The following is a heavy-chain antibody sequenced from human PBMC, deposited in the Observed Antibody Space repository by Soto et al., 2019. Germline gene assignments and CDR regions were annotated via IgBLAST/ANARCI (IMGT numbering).Heavy chain of an antibody. CDR3: VHLMTAVTTCGMDV. CDR1: GFSLITTGSG. Sequence: QITLKESGPTLVEPTQTLTLTCTFSGFSLITTGSGVAWIRQPPGKALEWLALIYWDDDKRYSPSLKSRLTITKYTSKNQVVLTMTNMDPVDTGTYFCVHLMTAVTTCGMDVWGQGTAVTVSS. D-gene: IGHD4-17*01. J-gene: IGHJ6*02. CDR2: IYWDDDK. V-gene: IGHV2-5*02.